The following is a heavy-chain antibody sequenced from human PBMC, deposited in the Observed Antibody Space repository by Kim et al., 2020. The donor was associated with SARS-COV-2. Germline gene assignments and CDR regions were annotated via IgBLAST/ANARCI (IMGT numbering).Heavy chain of an antibody. D-gene: IGHD1-26*01. CDR1: GFTFSSYG. V-gene: IGHV3-33*08. CDR2: IWYDGSNK. CDR3: ARGPKWELTGRGMDY. Sequence: GGSLRLSCAASGFTFSSYGMHWVRQAPGKGLEWVAVIWYDGSNKYYADSVKGRFTISRDNSKNTLYLQMNSLRAEDTAVYYCARGPKWELTGRGMDYWGQGTLVTVSS. J-gene: IGHJ4*02.